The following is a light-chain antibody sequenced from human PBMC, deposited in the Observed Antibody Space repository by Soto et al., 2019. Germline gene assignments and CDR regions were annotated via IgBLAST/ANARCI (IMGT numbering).Light chain of an antibody. J-gene: IGKJ4*01. CDR3: QQRSNWPLT. V-gene: IGKV3-11*01. CDR1: QSVSSY. CDR2: DAS. Sequence: EIVLTQSPATLSLSPGERATLSCRASQSVSSYLAWYQQKPGQAPRLLIYDASNRATGIPARFSGSGSGTDFTLTISXXXXEDFAVYYCQQRSNWPLTFGGGTKVEXK.